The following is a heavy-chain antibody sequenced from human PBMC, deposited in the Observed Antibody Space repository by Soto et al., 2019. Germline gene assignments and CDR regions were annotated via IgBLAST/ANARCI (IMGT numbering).Heavy chain of an antibody. Sequence: LSLTCTVSGGCISSGDYYWSWIRQPPGKGLEWIGYIYYSGSTYYNPSLKSRVTISVDTSKNQFSLKLSSVTAADTAVYYCARTYYDFWSCPNIRGPFFAYWAQGTLVPVSS. CDR3: ARTYYDFWSCPNIRGPFFAY. CDR2: IYYSGST. D-gene: IGHD3-3*01. J-gene: IGHJ4*02. CDR1: GGCISSGDYY. V-gene: IGHV4-30-4*01.